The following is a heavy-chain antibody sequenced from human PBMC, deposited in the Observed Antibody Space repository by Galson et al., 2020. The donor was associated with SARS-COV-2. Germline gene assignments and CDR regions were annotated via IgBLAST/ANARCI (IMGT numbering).Heavy chain of an antibody. CDR2: IWYDGSNK. V-gene: IGHV3-33*06. J-gene: IGHJ4*02. Sequence: GESLKISCAASGFTFSSYGMHWVRQAPGKGLEWVAVIWYDGSNKYYADSVKGRFTISRDNSKNTLYLQMNSLGAEDTAVYYCAKDLAPYYYGSGSYSDYWGQGTLVTVSS. D-gene: IGHD3-10*01. CDR3: AKDLAPYYYGSGSYSDY. CDR1: GFTFSSYG.